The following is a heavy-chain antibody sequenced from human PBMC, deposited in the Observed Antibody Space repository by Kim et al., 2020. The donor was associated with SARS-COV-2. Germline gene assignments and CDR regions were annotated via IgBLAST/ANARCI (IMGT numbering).Heavy chain of an antibody. D-gene: IGHD6-13*01. Sequence: SETLSLTCTVSGYSISSGYYWGWIRQPPGKGLEWIGSIYHSGSTYYNPSLKSRVTISVDTSKNQFSLKLSSVTAADTAVYYCARDRSIAAAGFAGLGDYWGQGTLVTVSS. CDR3: ARDRSIAAAGFAGLGDY. CDR2: IYHSGST. CDR1: GYSISSGYY. J-gene: IGHJ4*02. V-gene: IGHV4-38-2*02.